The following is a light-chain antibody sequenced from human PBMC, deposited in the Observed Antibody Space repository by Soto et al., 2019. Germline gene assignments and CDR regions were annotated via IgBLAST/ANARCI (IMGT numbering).Light chain of an antibody. Sequence: QSVLTQPASVSGSPGQSITISCTGTSSDVGGYNSVSWYQQHPGKAPKLMIYEVSNRPSGISNRFSGSKSGNTASLTISGLQAEDEADYFCSSYTTSSTLFGGGTQLTVL. CDR3: SSYTTSSTL. V-gene: IGLV2-14*01. CDR2: EVS. J-gene: IGLJ2*01. CDR1: SSDVGGYNS.